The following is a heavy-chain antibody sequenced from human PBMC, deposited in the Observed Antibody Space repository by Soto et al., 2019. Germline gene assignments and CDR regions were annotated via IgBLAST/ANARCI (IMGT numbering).Heavy chain of an antibody. CDR3: AREGGYCSGGSCYNWFDP. CDR1: GGSFSGYY. CDR2: INHSGST. Sequence: SETLSLTCAVYGGSFSGYYWSWIRQPPGKGLEWIGEINHSGSTNYNPSLKSRVTISVDTSKNQFSLKLSSVTAADTAVYYCAREGGYCSGGSCYNWFDPWGQGTLVTVSS. J-gene: IGHJ5*02. D-gene: IGHD2-15*01. V-gene: IGHV4-34*01.